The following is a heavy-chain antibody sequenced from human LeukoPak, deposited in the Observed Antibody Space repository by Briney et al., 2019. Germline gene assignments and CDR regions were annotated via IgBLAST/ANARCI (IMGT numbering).Heavy chain of an antibody. J-gene: IGHJ4*02. V-gene: IGHV3-15*01. CDR3: ARDLKVSSWPYYFDY. D-gene: IGHD6-13*01. Sequence: GGSLRLSCAASGFTFSNAWMSWVRQAPGKGLEWVGGIKSKTDGGTTDYAAPVRGRFTISREDSNNTLYLQMNSLRDEDKAAYYCARDLKVSSWPYYFDYWGQGTLVTVSS. CDR1: GFTFSNAW. CDR2: IKSKTDGGTT.